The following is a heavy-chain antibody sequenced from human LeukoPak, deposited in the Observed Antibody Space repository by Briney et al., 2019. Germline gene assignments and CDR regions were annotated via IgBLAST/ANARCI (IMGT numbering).Heavy chain of an antibody. Sequence: GGSLRLSCAASGFTFSSYAMHWVRQDPGKGLEWVAVISYDGSNKNYGDSVKGRFTISRDNSKNTLYLQMNSLSAEDTAVYYCASSSGWPPYLDYWGQGTLVTVSS. CDR1: GFTFSSYA. V-gene: IGHV3-30*04. D-gene: IGHD6-19*01. CDR2: ISYDGSNK. CDR3: ASSSGWPPYLDY. J-gene: IGHJ4*02.